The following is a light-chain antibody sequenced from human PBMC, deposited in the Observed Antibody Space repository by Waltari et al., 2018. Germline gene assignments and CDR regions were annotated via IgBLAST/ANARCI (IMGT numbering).Light chain of an antibody. J-gene: IGKJ1*01. CDR1: QTVLYSSDNNNY. CDR2: WAS. CDR3: QQYYDTPRT. Sequence: DIVMTQSPDSLAVSLGERATINCKSSQTVLYSSDNNNYLAWYQQKLGQPPKLLIYWASTRASGAPDRCSGSGSGTDFTLTISSLQAEDVAVYYCQQYYDTPRTFGQGTRVEIK. V-gene: IGKV4-1*01.